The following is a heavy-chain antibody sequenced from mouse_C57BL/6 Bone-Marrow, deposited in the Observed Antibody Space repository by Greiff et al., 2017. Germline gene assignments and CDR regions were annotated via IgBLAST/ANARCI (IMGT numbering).Heavy chain of an antibody. CDR2: IRLKSDNYAT. Sequence: EVKVEESGGGLVQPGGSMKLSCVASGFTFSNYWMNWVRQSPEKGLEWVAQIRLKSDNYATHYAESVKGRFTISRDDSKSSVYLQMNNLRAEDTGIYYCTGYCSSQAWFAYWGQGTLVTGSA. D-gene: IGHD1-1*01. V-gene: IGHV6-3*01. CDR1: GFTFSNYW. CDR3: TGYCSSQAWFAY. J-gene: IGHJ3*01.